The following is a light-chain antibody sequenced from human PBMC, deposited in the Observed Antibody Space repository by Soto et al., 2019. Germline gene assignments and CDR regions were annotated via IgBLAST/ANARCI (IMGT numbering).Light chain of an antibody. Sequence: DIQLTQSPSFLSASVGDTVTITCRASQAMSTYLAGYQQKPGKVPKLLISSASTLQSGVPPRFSGGGSGTEFTLTISTLQPDDSGIYYCQQLNGYPLAFGGGTNVEIK. CDR3: QQLNGYPLA. J-gene: IGKJ4*01. V-gene: IGKV1-9*01. CDR1: QAMSTY. CDR2: SAS.